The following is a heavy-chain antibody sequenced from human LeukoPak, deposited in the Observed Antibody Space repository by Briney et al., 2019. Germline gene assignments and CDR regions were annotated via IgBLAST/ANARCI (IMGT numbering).Heavy chain of an antibody. CDR1: GGSISSYY. CDR3: ASPGPFVSPWAGFDY. J-gene: IGHJ4*02. V-gene: IGHV4-59*01. D-gene: IGHD3-16*01. CDR2: IYYSGST. Sequence: SETLSLTCTVSGGSISSYYWSWIRQPPGKGLGRIGYIYYSGSTNYNPSLKSRVTISVDTSKNQFSLKLSSVTAADTAVYYCASPGPFVSPWAGFDYWGQGTLVTVSS.